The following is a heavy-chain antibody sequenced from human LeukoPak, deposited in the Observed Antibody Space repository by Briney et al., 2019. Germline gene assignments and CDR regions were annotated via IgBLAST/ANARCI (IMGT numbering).Heavy chain of an antibody. CDR3: TKGGLGSSFDY. CDR1: GFTFSSYG. J-gene: IGHJ4*02. CDR2: ISYDGGNK. D-gene: IGHD2-15*01. Sequence: GGSLRLSCAASGFTFSSYGMHWVRQAPGKGLEWVAVISYDGGNKYYADSVKGRFTISRDNSKNTLYLQMNSLRAEDTAVYYCTKGGLGSSFDYWGQGTLVTVSS. V-gene: IGHV3-30*18.